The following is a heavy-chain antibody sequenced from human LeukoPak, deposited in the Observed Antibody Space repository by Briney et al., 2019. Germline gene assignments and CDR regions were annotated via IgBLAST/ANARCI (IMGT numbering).Heavy chain of an antibody. J-gene: IGHJ4*02. CDR3: ALLAVASDFDY. D-gene: IGHD6-19*01. V-gene: IGHV3-48*04. CDR2: IGSSGSTT. CDR1: GFTFSSYW. Sequence: PGGSLRLSCAASGFTFSSYWMHWVRQAPGQGLEWVSNIGSSGSTTYYADSVKGRFSISRDNAKGSLYLHMNSLRVEDTAVYYCALLAVASDFDYWGQGALVTVSS.